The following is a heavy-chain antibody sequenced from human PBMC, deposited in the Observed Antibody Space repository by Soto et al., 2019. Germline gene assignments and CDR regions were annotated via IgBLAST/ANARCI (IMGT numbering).Heavy chain of an antibody. V-gene: IGHV1-69*02. D-gene: IGHD1-26*01. Sequence: SVKVSCNASGGTFRSYTITWVRQAPGQGLEWMGRIIPILGIANYAQKFQGRVTITADKSTSTAYMELSSLRSEDTAVYYCARSWAVGATAAFDIWGQGTMVTVSS. CDR2: IIPILGIA. J-gene: IGHJ3*02. CDR1: GGTFRSYT. CDR3: ARSWAVGATAAFDI.